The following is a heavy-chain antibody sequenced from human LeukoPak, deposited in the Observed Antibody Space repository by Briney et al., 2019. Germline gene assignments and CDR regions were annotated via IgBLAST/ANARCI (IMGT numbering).Heavy chain of an antibody. J-gene: IGHJ4*02. CDR3: ARGQANYVWGSYCPSSNFDY. Sequence: PSETLSLTCTVSGGSISSFHWSWIRQPPGKGLEWIGDMYYLESTNYNPSLKSRVTISVDTSKNQFSLKLSSVTAADTAVYYCARGQANYVWGSYCPSSNFDYWGQGTLVTVSS. CDR1: GGSISSFH. D-gene: IGHD3-16*01. CDR2: MYYLEST. V-gene: IGHV4-59*12.